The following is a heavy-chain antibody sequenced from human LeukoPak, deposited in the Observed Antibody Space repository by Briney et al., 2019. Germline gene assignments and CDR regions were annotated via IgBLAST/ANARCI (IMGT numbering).Heavy chain of an antibody. D-gene: IGHD4-17*01. V-gene: IGHV3-66*01. J-gene: IGHJ4*02. CDR3: ASLPTVTTGGYYFDY. Sequence: PGGSLRLSCAASGFTVSSNYMSWVRQAPGKGLEWVSVIYSDGSTYYADSVKGRFTISRDNSKNTLYLQMNSLRAEDTAVYYCASLPTVTTGGYYFDYWGQGTLVTVSS. CDR1: GFTVSSNY. CDR2: IYSDGST.